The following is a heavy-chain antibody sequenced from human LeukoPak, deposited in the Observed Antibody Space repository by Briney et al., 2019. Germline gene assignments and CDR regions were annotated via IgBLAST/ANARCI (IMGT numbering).Heavy chain of an antibody. CDR2: IKQDGSEK. CDR3: ARIRRGWSQNWDY. D-gene: IGHD6-19*01. V-gene: IGHV3-7*01. Sequence: GGSLRLSCAASGFTCSSYWMSWVRQAPGKGLEWVANIKQDGSEKYYVDSVKGRFTISRDNAKNSLYLQMNSLRAEDSAVYYCARIRRGWSQNWDYWGQGTLVTVSS. CDR1: GFTCSSYW. J-gene: IGHJ4*02.